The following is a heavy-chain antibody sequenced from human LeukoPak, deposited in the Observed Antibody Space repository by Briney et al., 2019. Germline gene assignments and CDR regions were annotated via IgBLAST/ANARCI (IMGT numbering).Heavy chain of an antibody. CDR1: GGSFSGYY. V-gene: IGHV4-34*01. CDR2: INHSGST. J-gene: IGHJ5*02. CDR3: ARGKGLDWFDP. Sequence: SETLSLTCAVYGGSFSGYYRSWIRQPPGKGLEWIGEINHSGSTNYNPSLKSRVTISVDTSKNQFSLKLSSVTAADTAVYYCARGKGLDWFDPWGQGTLVTVSS. D-gene: IGHD3-22*01.